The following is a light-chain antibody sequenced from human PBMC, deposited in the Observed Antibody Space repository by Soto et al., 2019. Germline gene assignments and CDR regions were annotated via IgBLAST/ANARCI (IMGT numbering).Light chain of an antibody. J-gene: IGKJ4*01. CDR1: QDISNY. Sequence: DIQMTQSPSSLSASVGDRVTITCQASQDISNYLNWYQQKPGKAPKLLIYDASNLETGVPSRFSGSGSGTDFTFTISSLQPEDIATYYCQKYNSAGLTFGGGTKVEIK. CDR3: QKYNSAGLT. V-gene: IGKV1-33*01. CDR2: DAS.